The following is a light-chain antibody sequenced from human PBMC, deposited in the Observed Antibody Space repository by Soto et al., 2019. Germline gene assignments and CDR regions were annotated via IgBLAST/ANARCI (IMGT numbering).Light chain of an antibody. Sequence: EIVLTQSPGTLSLSPGERATLSCRASQSVSSSYLAWYQQKRGQVPSLLIYGASSRSTGSPDRFSGSRSGTDFTLTISRLEPEDFAVYYCQQYGSSPPWTFGQGTKVDI. J-gene: IGKJ1*01. CDR1: QSVSSSY. CDR2: GAS. V-gene: IGKV3-20*01. CDR3: QQYGSSPPWT.